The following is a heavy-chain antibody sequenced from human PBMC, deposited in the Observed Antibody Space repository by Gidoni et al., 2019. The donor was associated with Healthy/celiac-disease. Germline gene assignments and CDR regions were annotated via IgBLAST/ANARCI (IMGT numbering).Heavy chain of an antibody. D-gene: IGHD3-3*01. V-gene: IGHV5-51*03. J-gene: IGHJ4*02. CDR1: GSRFTSYW. Sequence: EVQLVQSGAALKNPGESLTISCTAFGSRFTSYWIRVVRQMPGKGLELMGVISPGDSDTRYSPSFQGQVTISADKSISTAYLQWSSLKASDTAMYYCARFPFAIFGVAAPDYWGQGTLVTVSS. CDR3: ARFPFAIFGVAAPDY. CDR2: ISPGDSDT.